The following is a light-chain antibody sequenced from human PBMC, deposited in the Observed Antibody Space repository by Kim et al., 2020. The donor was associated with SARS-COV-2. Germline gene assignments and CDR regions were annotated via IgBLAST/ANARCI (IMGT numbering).Light chain of an antibody. CDR2: EDN. V-gene: IGLV6-57*03. CDR3: QSYDSSSVI. Sequence: GKTVTIACTRAGGSIAATYVQWYQQRPGGVPTTVIYEDNQRPSGVPDRFSGSIDSSSNSASLTISGLKTEDEADYYCQSYDSSSVIFGGGTQLTVL. CDR1: GGSIAATY. J-gene: IGLJ2*01.